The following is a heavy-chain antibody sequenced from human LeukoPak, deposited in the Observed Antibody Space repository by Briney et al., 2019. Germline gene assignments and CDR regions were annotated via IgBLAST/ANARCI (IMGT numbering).Heavy chain of an antibody. D-gene: IGHD2-15*01. Sequence: ASVKVSCKASGYTFTGYYMHWVRQAPGQGLEWMGWINPNSGDTNYAQKFQGRVTTTRDTSTSTAYMELSRLRSDDTAVYYCARKSVESLNAFDIWGQGTMVTVSS. CDR1: GYTFTGYY. V-gene: IGHV1-2*02. J-gene: IGHJ3*02. CDR3: ARKSVESLNAFDI. CDR2: INPNSGDT.